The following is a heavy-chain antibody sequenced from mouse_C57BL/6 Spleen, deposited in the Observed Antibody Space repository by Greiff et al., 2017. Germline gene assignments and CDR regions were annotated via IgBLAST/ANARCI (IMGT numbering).Heavy chain of an antibody. CDR1: GYTFTDYY. CDR2: INPNNGGT. V-gene: IGHV1-26*01. D-gene: IGHD2-1*01. Sequence: EVQLQQSGPELVKPGASAKISCKASGYTFTDYYMNWVKQSHGKSLEWIGDINPNNGGTSYNQKFKGKATLTVDKSSSTAYMELRSLTSEDSAVYYCARSTIDYWGQGTTLTVSS. CDR3: ARSTIDY. J-gene: IGHJ2*01.